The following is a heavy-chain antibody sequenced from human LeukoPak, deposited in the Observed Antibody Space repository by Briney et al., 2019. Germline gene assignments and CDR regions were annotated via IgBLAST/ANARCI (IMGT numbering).Heavy chain of an antibody. CDR3: AREGVGISHIVVVTAIGA. Sequence: SETLSLTCTVSGYSISSGYYWGWIRQPPGKGLEWIGSIYHSGSTYYNPSLNSRVTISVHTSKNQFSLKLSSVTAADTAVYYCAREGVGISHIVVVTAIGAWGQGTLVTVSS. V-gene: IGHV4-38-2*02. D-gene: IGHD2-21*02. CDR2: IYHSGST. J-gene: IGHJ5*02. CDR1: GYSISSGYY.